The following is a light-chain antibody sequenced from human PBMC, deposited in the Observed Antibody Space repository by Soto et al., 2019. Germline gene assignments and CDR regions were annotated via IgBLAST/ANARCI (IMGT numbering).Light chain of an antibody. Sequence: DIQMTQSPATLSASVGDRVTITCRASQSIRNYLAWYQQKPGKAPNLLIYKASSLESGVPSRFSGSGSGTEFTLTISGLQPDDFATYYCQQYKTYWITFGQGTRLEIK. V-gene: IGKV1-5*03. CDR3: QQYKTYWIT. CDR2: KAS. CDR1: QSIRNY. J-gene: IGKJ5*01.